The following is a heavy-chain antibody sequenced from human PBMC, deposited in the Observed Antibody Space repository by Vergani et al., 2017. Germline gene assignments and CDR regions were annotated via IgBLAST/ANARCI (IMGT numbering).Heavy chain of an antibody. CDR3: ASVQFGGANTGMDV. V-gene: IGHV4-61*02. CDR2: IYTSGST. Sequence: QVQLQESGPGLVKPSQTLSLTCTVSGGSISSGSYYWSWIRQPAGKGLGWIGRIYTSGSTNYNPALKSRVTIAVDTSKNQFSLKLSSVTAADTAVYYCASVQFGGANTGMDVWGQGTTVTVSS. D-gene: IGHD3-16*01. CDR1: GGSISSGSYY. J-gene: IGHJ6*02.